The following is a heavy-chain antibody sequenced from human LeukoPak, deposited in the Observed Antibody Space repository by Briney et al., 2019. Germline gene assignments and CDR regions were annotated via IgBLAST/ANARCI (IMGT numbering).Heavy chain of an antibody. V-gene: IGHV3-7*01. CDR1: GFTFSSYW. J-gene: IGHJ4*02. Sequence: GGSLRLSCAASGFTFSSYWMSWVRQAPGKGLEWVANIKQDGSEKYYVDSVKGRFTISRDNAKNSLYLQVNSLRAEDTAVYYCARDFGGIGYCSSTSCFPLDYWGQGTLVTVSS. D-gene: IGHD2-2*01. CDR3: ARDFGGIGYCSSTSCFPLDY. CDR2: IKQDGSEK.